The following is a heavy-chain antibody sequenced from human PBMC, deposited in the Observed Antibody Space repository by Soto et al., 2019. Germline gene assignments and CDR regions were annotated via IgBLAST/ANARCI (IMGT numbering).Heavy chain of an antibody. CDR2: IYTDGSST. D-gene: IGHD1-7*01. V-gene: IGHV3-74*01. CDR3: ARLSGTWRAFDI. Sequence: EVQLVESGGGLVQPGGSLRLSCAASGFTFSSYWMHWVRQAPGKGLVWVSRIYTDGSSTNYADSVQGRFTISRDKAKNTLYLQMNSLRAEDTAVYYCARLSGTWRAFDIWGQGTMVTVSS. J-gene: IGHJ3*02. CDR1: GFTFSSYW.